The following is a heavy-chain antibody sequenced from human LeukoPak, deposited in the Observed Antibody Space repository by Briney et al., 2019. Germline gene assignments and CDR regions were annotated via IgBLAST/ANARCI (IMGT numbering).Heavy chain of an antibody. Sequence: PSETLSLTCTVSGGSISSGSYYWSWIRQPAGKGLEWIGRIYTSGSTNYNPSLKSRVTISVDTSKNQFSLKLSSVTAADTAVYYCAIQEDGYGAFDIWGQGTMVTVSS. J-gene: IGHJ3*02. D-gene: IGHD5-24*01. CDR2: IYTSGST. CDR1: GGSISSGSYY. CDR3: AIQEDGYGAFDI. V-gene: IGHV4-61*02.